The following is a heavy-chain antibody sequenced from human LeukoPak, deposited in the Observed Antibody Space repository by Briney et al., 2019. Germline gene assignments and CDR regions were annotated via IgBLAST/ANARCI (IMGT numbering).Heavy chain of an antibody. V-gene: IGHV3-23*01. CDR3: AKDGVGASRDFDY. CDR2: ISYSDNST. J-gene: IGHJ4*02. CDR1: GFTFGDYA. Sequence: GGSLRLSCTASGFTFGDYAMSWVRQAPGKGLEWVSAISYSDNSTYYADSVKGRFTISRDNSKNTLYLQMNSLRAEDTAVYYCAKDGVGASRDFDYWGQGTLVTVSS. D-gene: IGHD4/OR15-4a*01.